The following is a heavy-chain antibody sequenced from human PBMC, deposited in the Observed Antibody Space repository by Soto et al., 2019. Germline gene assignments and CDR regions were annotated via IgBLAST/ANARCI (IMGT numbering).Heavy chain of an antibody. CDR1: GYTFTSYY. CDR3: ARGQGYQPLLYYAFDI. V-gene: IGHV1-46*01. Sequence: ASVKVSCKASGYTFTSYYMHWVRQAPGQGLEWMGIINPSGGSTSYAQKFQGRVTMTRDTSTSTVYMELSSLRSEDTAVYYCARGQGYQPLLYYAFDIWGQGTMVTVSS. CDR2: INPSGGST. D-gene: IGHD2-2*02. J-gene: IGHJ3*02.